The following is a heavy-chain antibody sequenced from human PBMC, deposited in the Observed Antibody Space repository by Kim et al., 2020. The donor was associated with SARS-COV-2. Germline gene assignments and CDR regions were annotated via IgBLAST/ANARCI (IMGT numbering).Heavy chain of an antibody. CDR2: NGTK. Sequence: NGTKSYATRLKGRATMPTDTSPSPAYMELRSLRADDTAVYYCARGGDGMDVWGQGTTVTVSS. D-gene: IGHD3-16*01. V-gene: IGHV1-18*01. CDR3: ARGGDGMDV. J-gene: IGHJ6*02.